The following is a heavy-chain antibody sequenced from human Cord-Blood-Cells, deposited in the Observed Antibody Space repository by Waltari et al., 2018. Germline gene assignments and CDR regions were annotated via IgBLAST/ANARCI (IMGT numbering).Heavy chain of an antibody. CDR1: GGSFRGYS. D-gene: IGHD1-26*01. CDR3: ARDIVGANDAFDI. J-gene: IGHJ3*02. Sequence: QVQLQQWGAGLLKPSETLSLPCAVYGGSFRGYSSSCVRQPPGKGLEWIGEINHSGSTNYNPSLKSRVTISVDTSKNQFSLKLSSVTAADTAVYYCARDIVGANDAFDIWGQGTMVTVSS. CDR2: INHSGST. V-gene: IGHV4-34*01.